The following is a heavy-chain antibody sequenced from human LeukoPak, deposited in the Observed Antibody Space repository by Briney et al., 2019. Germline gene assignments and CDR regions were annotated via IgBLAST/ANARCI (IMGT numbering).Heavy chain of an antibody. CDR3: ARFRVDTYWYFDL. D-gene: IGHD5-18*01. CDR1: GGSFSGYR. J-gene: IGHJ2*01. CDR2: IDHSHSGST. V-gene: IGHV4-34*01. Sequence: SETLSLTCAVYGGSFSGYRWTWIRQPPGKGLEWIGEIDHSHSGSTNDNPSLKSRVTISVDTSKNQVSLKLSSVTAADTAVYYCARFRVDTYWYFDLWGRGTLVTVSS.